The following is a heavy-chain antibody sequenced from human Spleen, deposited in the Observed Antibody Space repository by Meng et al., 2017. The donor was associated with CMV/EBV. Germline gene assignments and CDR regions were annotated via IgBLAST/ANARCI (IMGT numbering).Heavy chain of an antibody. CDR2: CRDKDNSYTT. CDR3: VRDHAVVRGVFDY. Sequence: SGFTFSDHYVDWVRQAPGKGLEWVGRCRDKDNSYTTEYAASVKGRFTISRDDSKNSLYLQMNSLTTEDTAVYYCVRDHAVVRGVFDYWGQGALVTVSS. J-gene: IGHJ4*02. CDR1: GFTFSDHY. V-gene: IGHV3-72*01. D-gene: IGHD3-10*01.